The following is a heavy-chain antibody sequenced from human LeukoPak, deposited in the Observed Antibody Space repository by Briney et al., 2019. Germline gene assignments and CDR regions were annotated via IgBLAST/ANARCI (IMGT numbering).Heavy chain of an antibody. J-gene: IGHJ2*01. D-gene: IGHD2-21*02. CDR2: ISGYNGNT. CDR1: GYTFISYG. V-gene: IGHV1-18*01. Sequence: ASVKVSCKASGYTFISYGISWVRQAPGQGLEWIGWISGYNGNTNYAQNLQGRATMTTDTSTSTAYMELRSLRSDDTAVYYCARGLGVVTAQSEQPKPRYFDLWGRGTQVTVSS. CDR3: ARGLGVVTAQSEQPKPRYFDL.